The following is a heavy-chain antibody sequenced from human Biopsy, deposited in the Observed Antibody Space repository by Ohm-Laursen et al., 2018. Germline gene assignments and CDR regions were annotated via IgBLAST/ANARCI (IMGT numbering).Heavy chain of an antibody. CDR1: GFIFSDYK. D-gene: IGHD2-2*01. Sequence: SLRLSCSASGFIFSDYKMNWVRQPPGKGLEWVSSISTSGSSTNYADSVKGRFTMSRDNAEKSLYLQMNSLRAEDTAVYFCARGGPHVRAGGSAFDYWGQGTLVTVSS. J-gene: IGHJ4*02. CDR2: ISTSGSST. V-gene: IGHV3-21*01. CDR3: ARGGPHVRAGGSAFDY.